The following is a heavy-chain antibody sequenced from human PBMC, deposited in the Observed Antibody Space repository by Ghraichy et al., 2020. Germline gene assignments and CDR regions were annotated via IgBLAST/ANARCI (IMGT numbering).Heavy chain of an antibody. CDR2: IYYSGTT. CDR1: GGSISSISYY. J-gene: IGHJ6*02. Sequence: ESLNISCTVSGGSISSISYYWGWIRQPPGKGLEWIGSIYYSGTTYYNPSLKSRVTISVDTSKNQFSLKLSSVTAADTAVYYCARLRCSRTSCLIKTRYYYYGMDVWGQGTTVTVSS. V-gene: IGHV4-39*01. CDR3: ARLRCSRTSCLIKTRYYYYGMDV. D-gene: IGHD2-2*01.